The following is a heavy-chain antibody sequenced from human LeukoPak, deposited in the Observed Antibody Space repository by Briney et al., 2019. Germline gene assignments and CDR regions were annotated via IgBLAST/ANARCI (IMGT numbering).Heavy chain of an antibody. CDR2: IYYSGST. Sequence: PSETLSLTCTVSGGSISSYYWSWIRQPPGKGLEWIGYIYYSGSTTYNPSLKSRVTISVDRSKNQFSLKLSSVTAADTAVYYCAREGYRAYQRGLFDYWGQGTLVTVSS. D-gene: IGHD5-18*01. V-gene: IGHV4-59*12. CDR3: AREGYRAYQRGLFDY. J-gene: IGHJ4*02. CDR1: GGSISSYY.